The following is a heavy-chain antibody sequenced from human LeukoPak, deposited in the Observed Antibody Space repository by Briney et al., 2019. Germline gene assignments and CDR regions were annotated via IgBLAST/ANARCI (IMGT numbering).Heavy chain of an antibody. V-gene: IGHV4-34*01. CDR2: INHSRST. Sequence: KPSETLSLTCAVYGGSFSGYYWSWIRQPPRKGLEWIGEINHSRSTNYNPSLKSRVTISVDTSKNQFSLKLSSVAAADTAVYYWARVAARNWFDPWGQGTLVTVSS. D-gene: IGHD6-6*01. CDR1: GGSFSGYY. J-gene: IGHJ5*02. CDR3: ARVAARNWFDP.